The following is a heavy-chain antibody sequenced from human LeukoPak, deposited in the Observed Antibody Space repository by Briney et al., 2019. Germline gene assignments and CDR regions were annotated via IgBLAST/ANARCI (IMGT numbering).Heavy chain of an antibody. J-gene: IGHJ6*02. D-gene: IGHD3-10*01. CDR2: INAANGST. CDR3: ARQILYHRGMDV. V-gene: IGHV1-3*01. Sequence: ASVKVSCKASGYIFSNYPMHWVRQDPGQRLEWMGWINAANGSTKYSQRFQGRVTITRDTSASTVYMELSSLRSEDTAVYYCARQILYHRGMDVWGQGTTVTVSS. CDR1: GYIFSNYP.